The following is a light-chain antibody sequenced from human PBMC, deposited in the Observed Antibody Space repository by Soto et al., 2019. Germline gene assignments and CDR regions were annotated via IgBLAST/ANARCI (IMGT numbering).Light chain of an antibody. CDR2: GAS. J-gene: IGKJ2*01. Sequence: EIVMTQSPATLSVSPGERATLSCRASQSVSSNLAWYQQKPGQAPRLLIYGASTRANGIPARFSGSGSGTEFPLTNRILQAGDFAVYYCQQYNNWPHTFGQGTKLEIK. CDR3: QQYNNWPHT. V-gene: IGKV3-15*01. CDR1: QSVSSN.